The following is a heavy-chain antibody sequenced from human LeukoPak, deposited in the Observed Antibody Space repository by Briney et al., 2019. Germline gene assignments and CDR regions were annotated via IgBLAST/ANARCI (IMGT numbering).Heavy chain of an antibody. J-gene: IGHJ4*02. V-gene: IGHV3-9*02. CDR3: AKDFSSGYYYFDY. CDR1: VFTSRNYR. CDR2: INWNSGSK. D-gene: IGHD3-22*01. Sequence: SLRLSCADPVFTSRNYRMNCGRPAPGGSLWWVSGINWNSGSKHYADSVKGRFTISRDNAKNSLYLQMNSLRAEDTALYFCAKDFSSGYYYFDYWGQGTPVTVSS.